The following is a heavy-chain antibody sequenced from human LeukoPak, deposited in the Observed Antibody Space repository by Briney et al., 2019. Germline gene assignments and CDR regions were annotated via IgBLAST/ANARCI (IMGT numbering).Heavy chain of an antibody. J-gene: IGHJ5*02. CDR1: GFTFSSYA. D-gene: IGHD5/OR15-5a*01. CDR2: ISGSGGST. V-gene: IGHV3-23*01. Sequence: GGSLRLSCAASGFTFSSYAMSWVHQAPGKGLEWVSAISGSGGSTYYADSVKGRFTISRDNSKNTLYLQMNSLRAEDTAVYYCAKDSVAFPSRWFDPWGQGTLVTVSS. CDR3: AKDSVAFPSRWFDP.